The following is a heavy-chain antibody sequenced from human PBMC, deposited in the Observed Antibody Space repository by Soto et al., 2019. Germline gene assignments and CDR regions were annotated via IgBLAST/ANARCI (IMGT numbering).Heavy chain of an antibody. V-gene: IGHV3-23*01. CDR2: ISGGGDNT. CDR3: AKERLARGFDY. J-gene: IGHJ4*02. CDR1: GFTFSNDA. Sequence: EVQLLDSGGGLVQPGGSLRLSSEASGFTFSNDAMNWVRQAPGKGLEWVLGISGGGDNTYYADSVKGRFTISRDNSKNTVFLQMNSLRAEDTAVYYCAKERLARGFDYWGQGNLVTVSS.